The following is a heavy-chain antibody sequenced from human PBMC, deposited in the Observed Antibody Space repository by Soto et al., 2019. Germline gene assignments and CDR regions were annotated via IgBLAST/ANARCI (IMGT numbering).Heavy chain of an antibody. Sequence: SETLSLTCTVSGGSISSGGYYWSWIRQHPGKGLEWIGYIYYSGSTYYNPSLKSRVTISVDTSKNQFSLKLSSVTAADTAVYYCARVPITMVRGGLPHFDYWGQGTLVTVSS. D-gene: IGHD3-10*01. CDR3: ARVPITMVRGGLPHFDY. V-gene: IGHV4-31*03. CDR1: GGSISSGGYY. CDR2: IYYSGST. J-gene: IGHJ4*02.